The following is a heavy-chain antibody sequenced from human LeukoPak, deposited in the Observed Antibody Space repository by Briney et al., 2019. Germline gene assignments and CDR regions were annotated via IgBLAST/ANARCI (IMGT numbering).Heavy chain of an antibody. CDR2: ISSSSSYI. Sequence: GGSLRLSCAASGFTFSSYSMNWVRQAPGKGLEWFSSISSSSSYIYYADSVKGRFTISRDNANNSLYLQMNSLRAEDTAVYYCASEIAVAGPFDYWGQGTLVTVSS. CDR1: GFTFSSYS. D-gene: IGHD6-19*01. J-gene: IGHJ4*02. CDR3: ASEIAVAGPFDY. V-gene: IGHV3-21*01.